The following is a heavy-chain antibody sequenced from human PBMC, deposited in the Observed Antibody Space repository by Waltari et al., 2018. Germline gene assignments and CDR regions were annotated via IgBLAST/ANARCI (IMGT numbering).Heavy chain of an antibody. CDR1: GFTLSDHY. CDR3: VRSYTASPMDV. Sequence: EVQLVESGGDLVQPGGSLRLSCAASGFTLSDHYRDWVRQAPGKGLEWLGLSRNKENSYTTVYAASVKGRFTISRDDSNNLVYLQMNGLKIEDTAIYYCVRSYTASPMDVWGQGTTVTVSS. J-gene: IGHJ6*02. CDR2: SRNKENSYTT. V-gene: IGHV3-72*01. D-gene: IGHD2-2*02.